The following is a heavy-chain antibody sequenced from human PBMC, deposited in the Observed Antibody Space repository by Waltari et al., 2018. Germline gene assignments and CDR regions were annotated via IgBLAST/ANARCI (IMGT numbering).Heavy chain of an antibody. CDR3: ARDAMVTPGNHFDY. Sequence: EVRLEESGGGLVQPGGSLRLSCAASGFTFRNYWMTYVRQAPGKGLEWVATSKQDGSEKYYADSLKGRFTISRDNAKNSLFLQMNSPRAEDTAVYYCARDAMVTPGNHFDYWGHGTLVTVSS. CDR2: SKQDGSEK. CDR1: GFTFRNYW. V-gene: IGHV3-7*01. D-gene: IGHD5-18*01. J-gene: IGHJ4*01.